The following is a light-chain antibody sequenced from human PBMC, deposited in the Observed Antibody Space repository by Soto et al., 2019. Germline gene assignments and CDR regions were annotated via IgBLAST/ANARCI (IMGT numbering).Light chain of an antibody. CDR3: QQTYSTPRT. Sequence: DIQMTQSPSSLSASVGYRFTITCRASRSINTYVNWYQQRPGKAPELLIYSASSLHTGVPSRFSGSGAGTDFTFTINSLLPEDFAIYYCQQTYSTPRTFGQGTTGDIK. CDR2: SAS. CDR1: RSINTY. J-gene: IGKJ1*01. V-gene: IGKV1-39*01.